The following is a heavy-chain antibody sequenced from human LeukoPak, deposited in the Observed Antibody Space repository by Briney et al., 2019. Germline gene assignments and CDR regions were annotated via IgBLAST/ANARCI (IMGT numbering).Heavy chain of an antibody. CDR1: GGSISSYY. CDR2: IYTSGNT. CDR3: ARDLPGRDWFDP. D-gene: IGHD1-26*01. Sequence: PSETLSLTCTVSGGSISSYYWSWIRQPAGKGLEWIGRIYTSGNTNYNPSLKSRVTISVDKSKNQFSLKLSSVTAADTAVYYRARDLPGRDWFDPWGQGTLVTVSS. V-gene: IGHV4-4*07. J-gene: IGHJ5*02.